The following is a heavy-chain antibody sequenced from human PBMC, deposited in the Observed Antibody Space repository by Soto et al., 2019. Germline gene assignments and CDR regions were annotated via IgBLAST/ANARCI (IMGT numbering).Heavy chain of an antibody. V-gene: IGHV1-46*01. CDR3: ARGHGAMTELFEY. D-gene: IGHD1-26*01. CDR1: GYTFTSYY. Sequence: QVQLVQSGAEVKKPGASVKVSCKASGYTFTSYYMHWVRQAPGQWLEGMGIINPGGGSTAYAQKFQVRVILTRDTSTSTVYMALSSLSSEDTAGYYWARGHGAMTELFEYWGQGTLVTVSS. CDR2: INPGGGST. J-gene: IGHJ4*02.